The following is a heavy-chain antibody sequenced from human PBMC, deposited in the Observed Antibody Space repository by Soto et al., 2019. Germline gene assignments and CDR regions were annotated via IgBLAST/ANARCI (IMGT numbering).Heavy chain of an antibody. J-gene: IGHJ6*02. CDR3: AGEYSSSSGPLVYYYCGMDV. V-gene: IGHV1-69*12. CDR2: IIPIFGTA. D-gene: IGHD6-6*01. Sequence: QVQLVQSGAEVKKPGSSVKVSCKASGGTFSSYAISWVRQAPGQGLEWMGGIIPIFGTANYAQKFQGRVTITADESTSTSYMGLSSLRSEDTAVYYCAGEYSSSSGPLVYYYCGMDVWGQGTTVTVSS. CDR1: GGTFSSYA.